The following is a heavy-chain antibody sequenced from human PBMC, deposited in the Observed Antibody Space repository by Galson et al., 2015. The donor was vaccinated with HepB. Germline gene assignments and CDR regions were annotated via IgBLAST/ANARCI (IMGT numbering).Heavy chain of an antibody. D-gene: IGHD5-12*01. CDR2: ISYDGSNK. CDR3: ARGRLSGGYPDY. J-gene: IGHJ4*02. CDR1: GFTFSSYA. Sequence: SLRLSCAASGFTFSSYAMHWVRQAPGKGLEWVAVISYDGSNKYYADSVKGRFTISRDNSKNTLYLQMNSLRAEDTAVYYCARGRLSGGYPDYWGQGTLVTVSS. V-gene: IGHV3-30*04.